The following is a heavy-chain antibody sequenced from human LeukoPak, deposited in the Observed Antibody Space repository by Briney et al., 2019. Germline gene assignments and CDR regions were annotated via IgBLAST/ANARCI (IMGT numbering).Heavy chain of an antibody. CDR1: GGSFSGYY. CDR3: ARGRLYYDSSGYYSGFDY. V-gene: IGHV4-34*01. D-gene: IGHD3-22*01. J-gene: IGHJ4*02. Sequence: SETLPPTCAVYGGSFSGYYWSWIRQPPGKGLEWIGEINHSGSTNYNPSLKSRVTISVDTSKNQFSLKLSSVTAADTAVYYCARGRLYYDSSGYYSGFDYWGQGTLVTVSS. CDR2: INHSGST.